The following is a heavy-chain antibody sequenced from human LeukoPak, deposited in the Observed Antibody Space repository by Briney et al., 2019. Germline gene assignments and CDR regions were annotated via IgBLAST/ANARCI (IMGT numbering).Heavy chain of an antibody. V-gene: IGHV1-2*02. CDR3: ARDTLTDFYGSGTYYNAFFDY. CDR1: GYTFTGYY. D-gene: IGHD3-10*01. CDR2: INPNSGDT. J-gene: IGHJ4*02. Sequence: ASVKVSCRASGYTFTGYYMHWVRRAPGQGLEWMGWINPNSGDTNYAQNFQGRVTMSRDTSTSTAYMELTRLRSDDTAVYYCARDTLTDFYGSGTYYNAFFDYWGQGTQVTVSP.